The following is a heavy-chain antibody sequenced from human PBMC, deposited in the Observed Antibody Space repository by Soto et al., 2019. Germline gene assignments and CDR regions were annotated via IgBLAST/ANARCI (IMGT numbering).Heavy chain of an antibody. V-gene: IGHV3-30-3*01. CDR2: TSYDGSNK. Sequence: GGSLRLSCAVSGFTFSSFAMSWVRQAPGKGLEWVAATSYDGSNKYYADSVKGRFIISRDNSKNTLDLLLNTLRAEDTAVYYCAGVYYGGNSVNNYWGQGTPVTVSS. CDR1: GFTFSSFA. D-gene: IGHD2-8*01. CDR3: AGVYYGGNSVNNY. J-gene: IGHJ4*02.